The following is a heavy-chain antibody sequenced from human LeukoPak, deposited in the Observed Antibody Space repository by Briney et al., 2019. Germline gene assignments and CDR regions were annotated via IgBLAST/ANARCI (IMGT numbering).Heavy chain of an antibody. D-gene: IGHD3-22*01. V-gene: IGHV3-48*03. CDR3: ARGFGSSGLDY. Sequence: GGSLRLSCAASGFTFSSYEMNWVRQAPGKGLEWVSYISRSGSTIYYADSVKGRFTISRDNAKNSLYLHMNSLRAEDTAVYYCARGFGSSGLDYWGQGTLVTVSS. CDR2: ISRSGSTI. CDR1: GFTFSSYE. J-gene: IGHJ4*02.